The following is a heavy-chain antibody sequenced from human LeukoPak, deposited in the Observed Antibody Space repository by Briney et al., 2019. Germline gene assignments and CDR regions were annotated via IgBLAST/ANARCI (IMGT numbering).Heavy chain of an antibody. Sequence: ASVKVSCKASGYTFTGYYMHWVRQAPGQGLEWMGWINPNSGGTNYAQKFQGRVTMTRDTSISTAYMELSRLRSDDTAVYYCARDPHHYDSSGCYLLNWFDPWGQGTLVTVSS. V-gene: IGHV1-2*02. J-gene: IGHJ5*02. CDR1: GYTFTGYY. D-gene: IGHD3-22*01. CDR2: INPNSGGT. CDR3: ARDPHHYDSSGCYLLNWFDP.